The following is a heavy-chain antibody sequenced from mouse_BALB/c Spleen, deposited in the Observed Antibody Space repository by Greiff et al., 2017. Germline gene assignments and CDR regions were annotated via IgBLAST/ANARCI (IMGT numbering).Heavy chain of an antibody. Sequence: EVQGVESGGGLVQPGGSLRLSCATSGFTFTDYYMSWVRQPPGKALEWLGFIRNKANGYTTEYSASVKGRFTISRDNSQSILYLQMNTLRAEDSATYYCARGLRKVDYWGQGTTLTVSS. CDR1: GFTFTDYY. J-gene: IGHJ2*01. V-gene: IGHV7-3*02. CDR3: ARGLRKVDY. D-gene: IGHD1-1*01. CDR2: IRNKANGYTT.